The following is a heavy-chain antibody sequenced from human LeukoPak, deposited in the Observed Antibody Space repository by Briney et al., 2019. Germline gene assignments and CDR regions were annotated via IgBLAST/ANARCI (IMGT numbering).Heavy chain of an antibody. CDR1: GFTFSSYG. D-gene: IGHD6-19*01. Sequence: PGRSLRLSCAASGFTFSSYGMHWVRQAPGKGLEWVAVISYDGSNKYYADSVKGRFTISRDSSKNTLYLQMNSLRAEDTAVYYCARLSSGSDYWGQGTLVTVSS. V-gene: IGHV3-30*03. J-gene: IGHJ4*02. CDR2: ISYDGSNK. CDR3: ARLSSGSDY.